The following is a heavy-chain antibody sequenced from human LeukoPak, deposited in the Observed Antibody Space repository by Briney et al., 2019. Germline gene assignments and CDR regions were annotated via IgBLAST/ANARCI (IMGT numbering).Heavy chain of an antibody. J-gene: IGHJ5*02. CDR1: GFSFSSYS. CDR3: CTTNWFDP. Sequence: GGSLRLSCAASGFSFSSYSMNRVRQAPGKGLECVSSISSSSSYIYYADSVKGRFTISRDNAKNSLYLQMNSLRAEDTAVYYCCTTNWFDPWGQGTLVTVSS. CDR2: ISSSSSYI. D-gene: IGHD1-26*01. V-gene: IGHV3-21*01.